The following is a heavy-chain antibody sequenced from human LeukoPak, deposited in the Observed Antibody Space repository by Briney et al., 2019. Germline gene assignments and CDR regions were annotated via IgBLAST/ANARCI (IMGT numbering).Heavy chain of an antibody. J-gene: IGHJ4*02. CDR2: IGTAGDT. Sequence: PGGSLRLSCAASGFTFSSYDMHWVRQATGKGLEWVSAIGTAGDTYYPDSVKGRFTISRENAKNSLYLQMNSLRAEDTAVYYCARDRVGRQQLLSPSDYWGQGTLVTVSP. V-gene: IGHV3-13*04. D-gene: IGHD6-13*01. CDR3: ARDRVGRQQLLSPSDY. CDR1: GFTFSSYD.